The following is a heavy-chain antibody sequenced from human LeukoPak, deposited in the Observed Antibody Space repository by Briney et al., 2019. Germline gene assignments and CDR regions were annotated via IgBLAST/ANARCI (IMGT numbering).Heavy chain of an antibody. CDR3: AKDRCSTSCYIDFDY. CDR2: ISGSGGST. D-gene: IGHD2-2*02. J-gene: IGHJ4*02. CDR1: GFTFSSYA. Sequence: GGPLRLSCAASGFTFSSYAMSWVRQAPGKGLEWVSAISGSGGSTYYADSVKGRFTISRDNSKNTLYLQMNSLRAEDTAVYYCAKDRCSTSCYIDFDYWGQGTLVTVSS. V-gene: IGHV3-23*01.